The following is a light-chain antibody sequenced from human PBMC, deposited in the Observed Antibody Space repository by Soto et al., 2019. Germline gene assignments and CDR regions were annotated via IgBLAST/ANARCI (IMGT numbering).Light chain of an antibody. V-gene: IGKV1-5*01. Sequence: DSQLTQTPSTLSASVGDEVTITCRASQTISRWLAWYQQKPGRAPKLLIYDASTLESGVPSRFSGSGSETEFTLTISRLQPDDFATYFCHSRAFGQGTRLEI. J-gene: IGKJ5*01. CDR2: DAS. CDR1: QTISRW. CDR3: HSRA.